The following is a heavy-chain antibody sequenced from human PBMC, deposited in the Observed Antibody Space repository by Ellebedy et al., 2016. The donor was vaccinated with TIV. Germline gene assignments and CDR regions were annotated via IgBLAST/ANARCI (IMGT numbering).Heavy chain of an antibody. J-gene: IGHJ2*01. CDR2: ITAYDGTT. CDR3: SRLAAGGVRYFDV. CDR1: GYTFTSYN. Sequence: AASVKVSCKASGYTFTSYNINWVRQAPGQGLEWMGWITAYDGTTNYAQKLQGRVTMTTDTSTTTAYLELRSLRSDDTAVYYCSRLAAGGVRYFDVWGRGTLVTVSS. V-gene: IGHV1-18*04. D-gene: IGHD6-13*01.